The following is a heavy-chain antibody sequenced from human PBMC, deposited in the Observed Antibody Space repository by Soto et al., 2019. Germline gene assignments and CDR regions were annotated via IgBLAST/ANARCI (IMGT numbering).Heavy chain of an antibody. CDR1: GYTFTSYG. J-gene: IGHJ6*02. CDR3: ARGEVIQSISYFYYGVDV. Sequence: ASVKVSCKASGYTFTSYGISWVRQAPGQGLEWMGWISAYNGNTNYAQKLQGRVTMTTDTSTSTAYMELRSLRSDDTAVYYCARGEVIQSISYFYYGVDVWGQGTTVTVSS. CDR2: ISAYNGNT. V-gene: IGHV1-18*01. D-gene: IGHD3-16*02.